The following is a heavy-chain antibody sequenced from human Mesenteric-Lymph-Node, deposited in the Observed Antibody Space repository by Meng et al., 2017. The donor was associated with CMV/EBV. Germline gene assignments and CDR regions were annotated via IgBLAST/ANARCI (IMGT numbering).Heavy chain of an antibody. CDR3: ARHQRWLKSEGGFNY. CDR2: INHSGSN. Sequence: QRHQQQWGAGLFKPSETLPLPCAVYVGSFSGYYWSWIRQPPGKGLEWIGEINHSGSNNYNPSLKSRVTISVDTSKNQFSLKLSSVTAADTAVYYCARHQRWLKSEGGFNYWGQGTLVTVSS. V-gene: IGHV4-34*01. J-gene: IGHJ4*02. D-gene: IGHD4-23*01. CDR1: VGSFSGYY.